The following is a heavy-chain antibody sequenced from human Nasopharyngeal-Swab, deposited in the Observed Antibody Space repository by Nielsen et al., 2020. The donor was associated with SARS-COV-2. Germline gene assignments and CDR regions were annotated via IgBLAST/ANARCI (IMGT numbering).Heavy chain of an antibody. D-gene: IGHD1-1*01. V-gene: IGHV3-23*01. CDR3: ARDWTTGTTHYFDY. Sequence: GGSLRLSCAASGFTFSNSAMSWVRQAPGKGLEWVSTISVSGGSTYYADSVKGRFTISRDNSKNTLYLQMNSLRAEDTAVYYCARDWTTGTTHYFDYWGQGTLVTVSS. CDR2: ISVSGGST. CDR1: GFTFSNSA. J-gene: IGHJ4*02.